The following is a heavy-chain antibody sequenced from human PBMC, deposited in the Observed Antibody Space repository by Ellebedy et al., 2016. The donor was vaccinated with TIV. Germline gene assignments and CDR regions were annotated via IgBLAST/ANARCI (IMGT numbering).Heavy chain of an antibody. CDR1: GFSSGPYW. Sequence: GESLKISXAASGFSSGPYWMSWVRQAPGKGLEWVANIKEDGSEEYYVDSVKGRFTISRDNAKNSLYLQMNSLTAEDTAIYYCLLHEQHWGQGTLVTVSS. CDR3: LLHEQH. CDR2: IKEDGSEE. J-gene: IGHJ1*01. V-gene: IGHV3-7*01.